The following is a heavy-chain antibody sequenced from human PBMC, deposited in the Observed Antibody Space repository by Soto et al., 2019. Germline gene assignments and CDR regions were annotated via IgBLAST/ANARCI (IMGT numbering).Heavy chain of an antibody. CDR1: GYTFTGDY. CDR3: ARYTGSNSLFDS. V-gene: IGHV1-2*02. CDR2: INPKSGYT. D-gene: IGHD1-26*01. J-gene: IGHJ4*02. Sequence: QVQLVQSGAEVKKPGASVSVSCKASGYTFTGDYLHWVRQAPGQGLEWMAWINPKSGYTKSAQKFQAQVTLTRDTSISTAYMELRSLRSEDTAVYFCARYTGSNSLFDSWGQGTLVTVSS.